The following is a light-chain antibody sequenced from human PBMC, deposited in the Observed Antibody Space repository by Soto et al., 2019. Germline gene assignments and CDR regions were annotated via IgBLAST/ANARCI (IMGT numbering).Light chain of an antibody. CDR1: SGDIGSYNR. J-gene: IGLJ1*01. CDR2: EVT. V-gene: IGLV2-14*01. CDR3: SSYTNINTTACV. Sequence: QSVLTQPASVSGSPGQSITISCTGTSGDIGSYNRVSWYQQPPGKAPKLIIYEVTDRPSGVSNRFSGSKAGNTASLTISGLQAEDDAEYYCSSYTNINTTACVFGTATKV.